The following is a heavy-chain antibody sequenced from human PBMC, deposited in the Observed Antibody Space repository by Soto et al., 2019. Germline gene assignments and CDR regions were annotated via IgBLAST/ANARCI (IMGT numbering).Heavy chain of an antibody. CDR2: INHSGST. D-gene: IGHD3-9*01. CDR3: ARARGYDILTGYYAILHYFDY. J-gene: IGHJ4*02. Sequence: QVQLQQWGAGLLKPSETLSLTCAVYGGSFSGYYWSWIRQPPGKGLERIGEINHSGSTNYNRTLMSRVTISVDKSKNQFSLKLSFVTAADTAVYYCARARGYDILTGYYAILHYFDYWGQGTLVTVSS. CDR1: GGSFSGYY. V-gene: IGHV4-34*01.